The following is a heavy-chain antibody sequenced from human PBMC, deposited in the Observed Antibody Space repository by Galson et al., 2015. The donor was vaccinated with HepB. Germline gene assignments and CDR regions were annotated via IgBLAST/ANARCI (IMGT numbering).Heavy chain of an antibody. D-gene: IGHD3-3*01. J-gene: IGHJ6*03. CDR2: ISWNSGTI. Sequence: SLRLSCAASGFTFDDYAMHWARQAPGKGLEWVSGISWNSGTIDYADSVRGRFTISRDNAKNSLYLQMNSLEAEDTALYYCAKGFLGYYYYIDVWGKGTTVTVSS. CDR1: GFTFDDYA. CDR3: AKGFLGYYYYIDV. V-gene: IGHV3-9*01.